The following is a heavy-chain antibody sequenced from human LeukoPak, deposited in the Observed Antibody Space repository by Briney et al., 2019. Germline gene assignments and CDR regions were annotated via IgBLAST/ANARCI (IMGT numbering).Heavy chain of an antibody. J-gene: IGHJ4*02. CDR3: ARDTSSWPTLEH. D-gene: IGHD6-13*01. CDR1: GGSISSYY. Sequence: SETLSLTCTVSGGSISSYYWSWIRQPPGKGLEWIGYIYYSESTNYNPSLKSRVTISVDTSKNQFSLKLTSVTAADTAVYYCARDTSSWPTLEHWGQGTLVTVSS. CDR2: IYYSEST. V-gene: IGHV4-59*01.